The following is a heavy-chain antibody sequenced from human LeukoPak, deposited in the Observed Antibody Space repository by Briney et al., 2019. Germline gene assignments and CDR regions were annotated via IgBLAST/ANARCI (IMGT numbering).Heavy chain of an antibody. V-gene: IGHV3-53*01. Sequence: GGSLRLSCAASGFTVSSNYMSWVRQAPGKGLEWVSVIYSGGSTYYADSVKGRFTISRDNSKNTLYLQMNSLKTEDTAVYYCTTDIAVAGTVDYWGQGTLVTVSS. D-gene: IGHD6-19*01. J-gene: IGHJ4*02. CDR1: GFTVSSNY. CDR3: TTDIAVAGTVDY. CDR2: IYSGGST.